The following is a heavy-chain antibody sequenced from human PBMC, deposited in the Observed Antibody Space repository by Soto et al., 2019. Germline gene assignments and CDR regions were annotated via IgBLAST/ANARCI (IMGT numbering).Heavy chain of an antibody. V-gene: IGHV6-1*01. J-gene: IGHJ5*01. CDR2: TYYRSRWYN. Sequence: SQTLSLTCDISGDSVSSSSVTWNWIRQSPSRGLEWLGRTYYRSRWYNDYAESVKSRIIINPDTSKNQFSLHLNSVTPDDTAVYYCVRLIGNSWLDFWGQGTLVTVP. D-gene: IGHD1-26*01. CDR1: GDSVSSSSVT. CDR3: VRLIGNSWLDF.